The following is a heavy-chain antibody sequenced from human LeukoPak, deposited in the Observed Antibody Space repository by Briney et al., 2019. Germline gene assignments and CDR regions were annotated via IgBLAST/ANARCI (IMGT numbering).Heavy chain of an antibody. J-gene: IGHJ4*02. Sequence: SETLSLTCVVYGGSFSGDYWSWIRQPPGRGLEWIGEINHSGRTNYNPSLKSRVTISVDTSKNQFSLKLSSVTAADTAVYYCAREGFGELSHFDYWGQGTLVTVSS. D-gene: IGHD3-10*01. CDR3: AREGFGELSHFDY. V-gene: IGHV4-34*01. CDR1: GGSFSGDY. CDR2: INHSGRT.